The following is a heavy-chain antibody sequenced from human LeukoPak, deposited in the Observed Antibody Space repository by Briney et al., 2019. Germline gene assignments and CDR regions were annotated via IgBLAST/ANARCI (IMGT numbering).Heavy chain of an antibody. CDR1: GFTFSTYA. CDR2: ISGSGAST. CDR3: AKGGGNYYDSSGYYNYFDY. J-gene: IGHJ4*02. Sequence: GGSLRLSCAASGFTFSTYAMSWVRQAPGKGLEWVSTISGSGASTYYADSVKGRFIISRDNSKNTLFLQMNSLRAEDTAVYHCAKGGGNYYDSSGYYNYFDYWGQGTLVTVSS. V-gene: IGHV3-23*01. D-gene: IGHD3-22*01.